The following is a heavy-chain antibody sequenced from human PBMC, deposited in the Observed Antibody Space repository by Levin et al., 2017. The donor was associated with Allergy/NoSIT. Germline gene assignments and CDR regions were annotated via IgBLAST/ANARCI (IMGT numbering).Heavy chain of an antibody. Sequence: TGGSLRLSCAASGFTFSTYDMHWVRQAPGKGLEWVAFISFDGSSKYYADSVKGRFTISRDNSKNTLYLHMNSLRGEDTAVFYCARDGQLGNYYYYGIDVWGQGTTVTVSS. CDR3: ARDGQLGNYYYYGIDV. J-gene: IGHJ6*02. CDR1: GFTFSTYD. V-gene: IGHV3-30-3*01. CDR2: ISFDGSSK. D-gene: IGHD7-27*01.